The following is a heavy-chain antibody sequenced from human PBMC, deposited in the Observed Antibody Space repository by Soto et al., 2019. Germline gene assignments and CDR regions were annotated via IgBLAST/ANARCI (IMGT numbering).Heavy chain of an antibody. J-gene: IGHJ4*02. CDR1: GASISSTTSGNW. Sequence: QVQLQESGPGLVRPSGTLSRTCAVSGASISSTTSGNWWSWVRQPPGKGLEWIGEIYHSGSTNYNPSSKSRVTMSVDKPKNQFSLKLSSVTAADTAVYYCARMVGATLVDFWGQGTLVTVSS. D-gene: IGHD1-26*01. CDR2: IYHSGST. V-gene: IGHV4-4*02. CDR3: ARMVGATLVDF.